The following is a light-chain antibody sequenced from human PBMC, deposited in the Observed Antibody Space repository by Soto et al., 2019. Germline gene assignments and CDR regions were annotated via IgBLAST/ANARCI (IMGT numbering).Light chain of an antibody. CDR3: QQYGTSPQT. J-gene: IGKJ1*01. Sequence: EIVLTQSPGTLSLSPGETATLSCRASQSVYNNLAWYQQRPGQAPGLLIYDTSTRASGVPDRFSGSGSGTEFTLTISRLEPEDFAVYYCQQYGTSPQTFGQGTKVDI. CDR1: QSVYNN. V-gene: IGKV3-20*01. CDR2: DTS.